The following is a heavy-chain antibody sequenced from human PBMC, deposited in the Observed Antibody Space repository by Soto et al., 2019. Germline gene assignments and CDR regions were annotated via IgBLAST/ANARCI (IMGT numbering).Heavy chain of an antibody. CDR1: GDTFSSYA. V-gene: IGHV1-69*13. CDR2: IIPIFGTA. Sequence: GASVKVSCKASGDTFSSYAISWVRQAPGQGLEWMGGIIPIFGTANYAQKFQGRVTITADESTSTAYMELSSLRSEDTAVYYCARDIPPYNWFDPWGQGTLVTVSS. J-gene: IGHJ5*02. CDR3: ARDIPPYNWFDP.